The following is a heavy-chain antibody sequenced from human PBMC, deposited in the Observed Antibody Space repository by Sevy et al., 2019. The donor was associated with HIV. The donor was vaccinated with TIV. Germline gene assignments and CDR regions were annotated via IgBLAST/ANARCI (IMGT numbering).Heavy chain of an antibody. J-gene: IGHJ4*02. CDR1: GYTLTELS. D-gene: IGHD3-16*01. CDR2: FDPEDGET. V-gene: IGHV1-24*01. Sequence: ASVKVSRKVSGYTLTELSMHWVRQAPGKGLEWMGGFDPEDGETIYAQKFQGRVTMTEDTSTDTAYMELNSLRAEDTAVYYCARGRGDPRADSFDYWGQGTLVTVSS. CDR3: ARGRGDPRADSFDY.